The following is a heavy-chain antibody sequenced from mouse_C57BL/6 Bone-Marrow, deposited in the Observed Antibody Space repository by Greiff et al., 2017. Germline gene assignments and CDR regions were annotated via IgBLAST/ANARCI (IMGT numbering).Heavy chain of an antibody. D-gene: IGHD2-3*01. V-gene: IGHV14-4*01. J-gene: IGHJ2*01. CDR1: GFNIKDDY. CDR2: IDPEIGAT. CDR3: SSFDGNYFDF. Sequence: VQLQQSGAELVRPGASVKLSCTASGFNIKDDYIHWVKQRPEQGLAWIGWIDPEIGATEYASKFQGKATITSDTSSNTAYLQLSSLTSEDTAVYYCSSFDGNYFDFWGQGTPLTVAS.